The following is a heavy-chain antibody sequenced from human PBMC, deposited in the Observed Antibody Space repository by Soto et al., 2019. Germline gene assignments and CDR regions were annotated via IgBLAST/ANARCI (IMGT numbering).Heavy chain of an antibody. V-gene: IGHV3-48*01. D-gene: IGHD2-2*01. CDR1: GFTFSSYS. Sequence: PGGSLRLSCAASGFTFSSYSMNWVRQAPGKGLEWVSYISSSSSTIYYADSVKGRFTISRDNAKNSLYLQMNSLRAEDTAVYYCARDRQLLWGWGVYYYYYDMDVWGKGTTVTVSS. CDR2: ISSSSSTI. CDR3: ARDRQLLWGWGVYYYYYDMDV. J-gene: IGHJ6*03.